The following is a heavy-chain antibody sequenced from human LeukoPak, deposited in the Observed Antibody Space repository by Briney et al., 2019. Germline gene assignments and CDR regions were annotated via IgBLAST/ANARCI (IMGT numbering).Heavy chain of an antibody. CDR3: ARRSYEGSSSAFDI. CDR2: IYPGDSDT. V-gene: IGHV5-51*01. CDR1: GYSFAKYW. Sequence: GESLKISCWCSGYSFAKYWFGWVRHMPGKGLEWIGVIYPGDSDTRYGPSFEGQVTISGDKSTSTAFLQWSSLRASDTAMYYCARRSYEGSSSAFDIWGQGKMVIVSA. J-gene: IGHJ3*02. D-gene: IGHD5-12*01.